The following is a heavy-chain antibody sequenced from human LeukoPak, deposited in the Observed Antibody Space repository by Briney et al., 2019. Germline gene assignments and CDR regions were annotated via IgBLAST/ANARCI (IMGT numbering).Heavy chain of an antibody. CDR1: GYTFTSYD. CDR3: ATEGTYYYGSGSYYSNAFDI. Sequence: ASVKVSCKASGYTFTSYDINWVRQATGQGLEWMGWMNPNSGNTGYAQKFQGRVTITRNTSISTAYMELSSLRSEDTAVYYCATEGTYYYGSGSYYSNAFDIWGQGTMVTVSS. CDR2: MNPNSGNT. D-gene: IGHD3-10*01. V-gene: IGHV1-8*03. J-gene: IGHJ3*02.